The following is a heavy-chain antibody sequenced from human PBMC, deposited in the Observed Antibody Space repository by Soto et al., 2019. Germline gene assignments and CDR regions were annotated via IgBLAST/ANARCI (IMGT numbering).Heavy chain of an antibody. D-gene: IGHD2-15*01. CDR2: IFYSGST. CDR3: ARVLTYSYNGVDP. Sequence: QVQLQESGPGLVKPSQTLSLTCTVSGGSINSGGFYWTWIRQHPGKGLEWIGYIFYSGSTYYNPSLKSRVTISIDTSKNQFSLNLTSVTAADTAVYYCARVLTYSYNGVDPWGQGTLVTVSS. J-gene: IGHJ5*02. CDR1: GGSINSGGFY. V-gene: IGHV4-31*03.